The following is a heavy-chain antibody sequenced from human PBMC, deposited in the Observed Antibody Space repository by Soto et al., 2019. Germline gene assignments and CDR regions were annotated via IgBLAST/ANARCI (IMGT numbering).Heavy chain of an antibody. CDR2: IYWNNDK. D-gene: IGHD3-10*01. J-gene: IGHJ3*02. V-gene: IGHV2-5*01. Sequence: QITLKESGPTLVKPTQTLTLTCTFSGFSLTTGGMGVGWIRQPPGKALEWLALIYWNNDKRYSPSLKRRLTIIKDTSENRVVLTMTNMDPEDTATYYCAHRDGDYYGSVSHTNDAFDIWGQGTMVTVSS. CDR1: GFSLTTGGMG. CDR3: AHRDGDYYGSVSHTNDAFDI.